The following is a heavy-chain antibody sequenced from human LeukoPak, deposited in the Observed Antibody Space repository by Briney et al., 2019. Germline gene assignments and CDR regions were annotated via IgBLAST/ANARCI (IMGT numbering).Heavy chain of an antibody. V-gene: IGHV3-23*01. CDR3: AKVSGNSYYYFDY. D-gene: IGHD6-19*01. CDR2: ISGSGGST. J-gene: IGHJ4*02. CDR1: GFTLSSYA. Sequence: QPGGSLRLSCAASGFTLSSYAMSWARQAPGEGLEWVSDISGSGGSTYYADSVKGRFTISRDNSKNTLYPQMNSLRADDTAVYYCAKVSGNSYYYFDYWGQGTLVTVSS.